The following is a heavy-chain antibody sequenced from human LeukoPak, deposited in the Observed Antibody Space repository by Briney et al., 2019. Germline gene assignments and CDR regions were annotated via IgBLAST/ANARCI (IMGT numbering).Heavy chain of an antibody. D-gene: IGHD2/OR15-2a*01. V-gene: IGHV3-48*01. CDR3: ARVGPLWRAGAFDI. CDR2: ISSSSSTI. CDR1: GFTFSSYS. J-gene: IGHJ3*02. Sequence: GGSLRLSCAASGFTFSSYSMNWVRQAPGKGLEWVSYISSSSSTIYYADSVKGRFTISRDNAKNSLYLQMNSLRAEDTAVYYCARVGPLWRAGAFDIWGQGTMVTVSS.